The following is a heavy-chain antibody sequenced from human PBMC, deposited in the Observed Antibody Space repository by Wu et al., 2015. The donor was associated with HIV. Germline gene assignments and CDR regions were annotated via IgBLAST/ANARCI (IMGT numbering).Heavy chain of an antibody. V-gene: IGHV1-69*11. CDR2: IIPILGTT. CDR1: GGTFSRFT. J-gene: IGHJ4*02. D-gene: IGHD5-18*01. Sequence: QVQVVQSGAEVKKPGSSVKVSCKTSGGTFSRFTINWVRQAPGQGLQWMGRIIPILGTTDYSQKFQERFTISADESTNTVYMELSSLKSEDTAMYYCASGRYTDRPTPDYWGQGTLVTVSS. CDR3: ASGRYTDRPTPDY.